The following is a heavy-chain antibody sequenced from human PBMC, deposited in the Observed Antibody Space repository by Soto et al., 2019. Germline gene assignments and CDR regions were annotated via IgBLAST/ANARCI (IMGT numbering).Heavy chain of an antibody. J-gene: IGHJ6*02. CDR2: IYHSGST. CDR1: GGSISSSNW. V-gene: IGHV4-4*02. CDR3: ARDRGIAAENYYYYGMDV. D-gene: IGHD6-13*01. Sequence: SDTLSLTCAVSGGSISSSNWWSWVRQPPGKGLEWIGEIYHSGSTNYNPSLKSRVTISVDKSKNQFSLKLSSVTAADTAVYYCARDRGIAAENYYYYGMDVWGQGTTVTVSS.